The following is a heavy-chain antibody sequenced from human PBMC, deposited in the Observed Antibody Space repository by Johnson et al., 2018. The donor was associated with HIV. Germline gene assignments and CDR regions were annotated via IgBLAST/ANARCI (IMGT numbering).Heavy chain of an antibody. CDR2: IRYDGSNK. CDR3: ARVGILRRRGAFDI. D-gene: IGHD2-15*01. J-gene: IGHJ3*02. CDR1: GFTFSSYA. Sequence: QVQVVESGGGVVQPGRSLRLSCAASGFTFSSYAMHWVRQAPGKGLEWVAFIRYDGSNKYYVDSVKGRFTISRDNAKNSLYLQMNSLRAEDTAVYYCARVGILRRRGAFDIWGQGTMVTVSS. V-gene: IGHV3-33*08.